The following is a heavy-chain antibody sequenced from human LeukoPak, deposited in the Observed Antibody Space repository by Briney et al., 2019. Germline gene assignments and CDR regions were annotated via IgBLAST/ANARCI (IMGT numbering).Heavy chain of an antibody. CDR3: ARDFTDYDILTGYFDY. D-gene: IGHD3-9*01. CDR2: IRQDGSEK. Sequence: GGSLRLPCAASGFTFSSYWMSWVRQAPGKGLEWVANIRQDGSEKYYVDSVKGRFTISRDNAKNSLYLQMNSLRAGDTAVYYCARDFTDYDILTGYFDYWGQGTLVTVSS. CDR1: GFTFSSYW. V-gene: IGHV3-7*01. J-gene: IGHJ4*02.